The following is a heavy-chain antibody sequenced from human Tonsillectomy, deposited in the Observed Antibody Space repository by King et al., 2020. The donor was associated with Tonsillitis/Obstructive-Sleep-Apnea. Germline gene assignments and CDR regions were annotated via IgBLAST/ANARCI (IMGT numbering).Heavy chain of an antibody. J-gene: IGHJ6*03. D-gene: IGHD4-11*01. CDR2: IYYDGTT. V-gene: IGHV4-39*01. CDR3: ARHGAYTKRYYFCMDV. CDR1: GGSTSSSSYY. Sequence: QLQESGPGLVKPSETLSLTCTVSGGSTSSSSYYWGWIRQPPGKGLEWIGSIYYDGTTYYNPSLKSRVTISVDTSKNQFSLRLTSVTAADTAVYYCARHGAYTKRYYFCMDVWGKGTTVTVSS.